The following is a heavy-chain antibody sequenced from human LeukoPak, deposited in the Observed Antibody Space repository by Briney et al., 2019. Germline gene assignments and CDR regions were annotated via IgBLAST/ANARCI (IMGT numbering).Heavy chain of an antibody. CDR1: GFTFSSYG. CDR2: IRYDGSNK. V-gene: IGHV3-30*02. J-gene: IGHJ4*02. Sequence: GGSLRLSCAASGFTFSSYGMHWVRQAPGKGLEWVAFIRYDGSNKYYADSVKGRFTISRDNSKNTLYLQMNSLRAEDTAVYYCAKDLRTQSNFGVVISDYWGQGTLVTVSS. CDR3: AKDLRTQSNFGVVISDY. D-gene: IGHD3-3*01.